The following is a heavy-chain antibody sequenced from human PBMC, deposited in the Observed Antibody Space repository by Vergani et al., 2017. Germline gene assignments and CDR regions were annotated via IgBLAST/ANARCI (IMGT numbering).Heavy chain of an antibody. V-gene: IGHV3-48*01. J-gene: IGHJ6*02. Sequence: EVHLVESGGGLVQPGGSLRLSCAASGFTFSSYSMNWVRQAPGKGLEWVSYISSSSSTIYYADSVKGRFTISRDNAKNSLYLQMNSLRAEDTAVYYCARDGGYCSGGSCYSTHYYGMDVWGQGTTVTVSS. D-gene: IGHD2-15*01. CDR1: GFTFSSYS. CDR2: ISSSSSTI. CDR3: ARDGGYCSGGSCYSTHYYGMDV.